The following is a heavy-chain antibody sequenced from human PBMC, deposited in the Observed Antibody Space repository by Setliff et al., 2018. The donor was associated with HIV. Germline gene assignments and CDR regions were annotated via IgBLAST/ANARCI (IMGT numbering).Heavy chain of an antibody. D-gene: IGHD3-3*01. V-gene: IGHV4-39*01. Sequence: SETLSLTCSVSGAPVSSGRYYWGWIRQPPGKGLEWIGTFYYSGSTYYNSSLKSRVTISVDTSTNRFSLRLNSVTAADTAVYYCVRRVYDFWSGLVGYSYYMDVWGKGTTVTVSS. CDR3: VRRVYDFWSGLVGYSYYMDV. J-gene: IGHJ6*03. CDR2: FYYSGST. CDR1: GAPVSSGRYY.